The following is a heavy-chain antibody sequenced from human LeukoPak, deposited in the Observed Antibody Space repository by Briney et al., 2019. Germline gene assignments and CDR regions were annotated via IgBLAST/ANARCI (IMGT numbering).Heavy chain of an antibody. CDR3: ARTTVSLVRGAPYYFDY. CDR2: IYYTGSA. J-gene: IGHJ4*02. V-gene: IGHV4-39*01. CDR1: GGSFSGYY. D-gene: IGHD3-10*01. Sequence: PSATLSLTCAVYGGSFSGYYWGWIRQPPGRGLEWIGSIYYTGSAYYNPSLKSRLTISIDTSKNQFSLNLSSVTAADTAVYYCARTTVSLVRGAPYYFDYWGQGTLVTVSS.